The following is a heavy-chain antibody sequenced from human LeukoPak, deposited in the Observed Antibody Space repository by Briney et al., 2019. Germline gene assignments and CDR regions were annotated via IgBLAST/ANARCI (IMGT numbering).Heavy chain of an antibody. CDR2: ISSSGSTI. J-gene: IGHJ4*02. CDR1: GFTFSSYE. V-gene: IGHV3-48*03. D-gene: IGHD1-26*01. CDR3: ARAPGGREPPLDY. Sequence: GGSLRLSCAASGFTFSSYEMNWVRQAPGKGLEWVSYISSSGSTIYYADSVKGRFTISRDNAKNALYLQMNSLRAEDTAVYYCARAPGGREPPLDYWGQGTLVTVSS.